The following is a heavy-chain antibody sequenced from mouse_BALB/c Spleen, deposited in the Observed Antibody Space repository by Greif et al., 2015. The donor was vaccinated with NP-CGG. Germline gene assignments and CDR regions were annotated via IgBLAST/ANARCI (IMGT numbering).Heavy chain of an antibody. D-gene: IGHD2-2*01. Sequence: DVKLVESGGGLVRPGGSLKLSCAASGFTFSSYGMSWVRQTPDKRLELVATINSNGGSTYYPDSVTGRFTISRDNAKNTLYLQMSSLKSEDTAMYYCARSYGYPDYWGQGTTLTVSS. J-gene: IGHJ2*01. CDR3: ARSYGYPDY. V-gene: IGHV5-6-3*01. CDR2: INSNGGST. CDR1: GFTFSSYG.